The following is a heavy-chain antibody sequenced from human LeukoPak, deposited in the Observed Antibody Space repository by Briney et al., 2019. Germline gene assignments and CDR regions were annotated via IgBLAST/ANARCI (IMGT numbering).Heavy chain of an antibody. Sequence: PGGSLRLSCAASGFXFTNAWINWVRQSPGKGQEWVGRIKSKPAGETTTYAASVEGRFTISRDDSRNTLYLQMNSLKTEDTAMYFCTTCGGDCYFNYWGHGTLVTVSA. CDR2: IKSKPAGETT. CDR3: TTCGGDCYFNY. D-gene: IGHD2-21*02. CDR1: GFXFTNAW. J-gene: IGHJ4*01. V-gene: IGHV3-15*01.